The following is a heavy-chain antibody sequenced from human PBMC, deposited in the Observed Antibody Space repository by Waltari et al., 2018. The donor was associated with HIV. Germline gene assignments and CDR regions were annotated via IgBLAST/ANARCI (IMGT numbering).Heavy chain of an antibody. V-gene: IGHV3-15*01. CDR3: TTDFAAYYYGSAN. J-gene: IGHJ4*02. CDR1: GFTFSNAW. D-gene: IGHD3-10*01. CDR2: IKTKAEGGTT. Sequence: EVQLVESGGGLVKPGGSLRLSCAASGFTFSNAWMSWVRQAPGKGVEWFGRIKTKAEGGTTDYATPVKGRFSISREDSKNTLYLQMNSLKSEDTAVYYCTTDFAAYYYGSANWGRGTLVAVSS.